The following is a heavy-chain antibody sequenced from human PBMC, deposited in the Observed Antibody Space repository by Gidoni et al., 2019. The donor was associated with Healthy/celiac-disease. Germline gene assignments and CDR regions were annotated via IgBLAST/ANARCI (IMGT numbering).Heavy chain of an antibody. V-gene: IGHV5-51*01. CDR3: ARHLGYCSSTSCYRDAFDI. D-gene: IGHD2-2*01. J-gene: IGHJ3*02. CDR1: GYRFTSYW. CDR2: IYPGDSDT. Sequence: EVQLVQSGAEVKKPGESLKISCKGSGYRFTSYWFGWVRQMPGKGLEWMGIIYPGDSDTRYSPSFQGQVTISADKSISTAYLQWSSLKASDTAMYYCARHLGYCSSTSCYRDAFDIWGQGTMVTVSS.